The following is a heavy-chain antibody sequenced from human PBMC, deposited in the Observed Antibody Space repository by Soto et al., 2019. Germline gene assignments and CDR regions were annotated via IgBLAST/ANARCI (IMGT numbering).Heavy chain of an antibody. Sequence: SVKVSCKASGYTFTSYYMHWVRQAPGQGLEWMGGIIPIFGTANYAQKFQGRVTITADESTSTAYMELSSLRSEDTAVYYCARVSSGWTNWFDPWGQGTLVTVSS. CDR1: GYTFTSYY. D-gene: IGHD6-19*01. CDR2: IIPIFGTA. V-gene: IGHV1-69*13. CDR3: ARVSSGWTNWFDP. J-gene: IGHJ5*02.